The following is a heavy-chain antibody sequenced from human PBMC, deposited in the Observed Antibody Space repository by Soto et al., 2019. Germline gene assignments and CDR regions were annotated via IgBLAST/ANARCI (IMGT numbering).Heavy chain of an antibody. D-gene: IGHD3-10*01. CDR1: GGSISSSGYY. CDR2: IYYSGDT. J-gene: IGHJ4*02. Sequence: QLQLQESGPGLVKPSETLSLTCTVSGGSISSSGYYWGWIRQPPGKGLEWIGSIYYSGDTYFYPFLRSRVTISVDTSKNQFSLKLSSVTAADTAMYYCVRGGRYYMQETYYFDSWGQGTLVTVSS. V-gene: IGHV4-39*01. CDR3: VRGGRYYMQETYYFDS.